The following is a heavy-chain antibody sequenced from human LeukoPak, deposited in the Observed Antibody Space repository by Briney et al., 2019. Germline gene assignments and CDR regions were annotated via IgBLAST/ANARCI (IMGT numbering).Heavy chain of an antibody. CDR1: GDSISSYY. CDR2: IYTSGGT. D-gene: IGHD6-6*01. Sequence: PSETLSLTCTVSGDSISSYYWSWIRQPPGKGLEWIGYIYTSGGTNYIPSLKGRVTISIDTSKNQFSLKLSSVTAADSAVYYCARLTRVSTSPDRYYLDYWGQGTLVTVSS. CDR3: ARLTRVSTSPDRYYLDY. J-gene: IGHJ4*02. V-gene: IGHV4-4*09.